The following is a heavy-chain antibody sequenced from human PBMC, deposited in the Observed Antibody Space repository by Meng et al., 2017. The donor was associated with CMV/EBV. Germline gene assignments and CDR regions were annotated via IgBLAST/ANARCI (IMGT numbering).Heavy chain of an antibody. J-gene: IGHJ4*02. V-gene: IGHV3-23*01. CDR3: AKGYGKFDY. Sequence: LRLSCAVSGLGFSDYALGWIRQAPGKGLQWVSAVSSSGVTTWFAESVKGRFTISRDNSNNTLYLQMNSLRAEDTAIYYCAKGYGKFDYWGQGTLVTVSS. D-gene: IGHD1-14*01. CDR2: VSSSGVTT. CDR1: GLGFSDYA.